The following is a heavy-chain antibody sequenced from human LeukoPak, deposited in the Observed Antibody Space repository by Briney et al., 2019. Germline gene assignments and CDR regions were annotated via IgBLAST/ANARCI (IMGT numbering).Heavy chain of an antibody. CDR3: ARHLSWYNAFDI. CDR1: GGSISSSSYY. Sequence: SETLSLTCTVSGGSISSSSYYWGWIRQPPGTGLEWIGSIYYSGSTYYNPSLKSRVTISVDTSKNQFSLKLSSVTAADTAVYYCARHLSWYNAFDIWGQGTMVTVSS. CDR2: IYYSGST. D-gene: IGHD6-13*01. V-gene: IGHV4-39*01. J-gene: IGHJ3*02.